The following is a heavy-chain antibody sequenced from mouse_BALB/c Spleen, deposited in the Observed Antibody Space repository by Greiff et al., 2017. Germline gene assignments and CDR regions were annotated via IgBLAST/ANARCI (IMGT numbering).Heavy chain of an antibody. Sequence: DLVKPGASVKLSCKASGYTFTSYWINWIKQRPGQGLEWIGRIAPGSGSTYYNEMFKGKATLTVDTSSSTAYIQLSSLSSEDSAVYYCADVSHAMDYWGQGTSVTVSS. V-gene: IGHV1S41*01. J-gene: IGHJ4*01. CDR3: ADVSHAMDY. CDR1: GYTFTSYW. D-gene: IGHD2-3*01. CDR2: IAPGSGST.